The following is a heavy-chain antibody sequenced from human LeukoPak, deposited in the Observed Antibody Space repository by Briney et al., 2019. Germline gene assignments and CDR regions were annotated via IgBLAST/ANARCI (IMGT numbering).Heavy chain of an antibody. CDR3: ARDPGPYCGGDCFNY. Sequence: PSETLSLTCTVSGGSISSSSYYWGWIRQPPGKGLEWIGSIYYSGSTYYNPSLKSRVTISVDTSKNQFSLKLSSVTAADTAVYYCARDPGPYCGGDCFNYWGQGTLVTVSS. CDR1: GGSISSSSYY. CDR2: IYYSGST. V-gene: IGHV4-39*07. D-gene: IGHD2-21*02. J-gene: IGHJ4*02.